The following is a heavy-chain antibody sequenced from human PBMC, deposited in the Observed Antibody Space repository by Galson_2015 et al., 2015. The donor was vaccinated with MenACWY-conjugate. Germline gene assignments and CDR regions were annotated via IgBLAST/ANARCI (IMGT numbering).Heavy chain of an antibody. V-gene: IGHV3-48*04. CDR2: ITSTARSI. CDR1: GFTFSSYT. Sequence: SLRLSCAASGFTFSSYTMNWVRQAPGRGLEWIAYITSTARSIFYADSVKGRFTISRDNAKNSLYLEMNSLRAEDTAEYYCGRAQKTTVTSYNYYAMDVWGQGTTVTVSS. D-gene: IGHD4-17*01. J-gene: IGHJ6*02. CDR3: GRAQKTTVTSYNYYAMDV.